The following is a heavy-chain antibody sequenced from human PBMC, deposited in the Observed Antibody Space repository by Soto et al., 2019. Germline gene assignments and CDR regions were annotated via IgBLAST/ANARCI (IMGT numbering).Heavy chain of an antibody. CDR1: GFSLSTSGMC. Sequence: SGPYAGEPTQTLTLTCTFSGFSLSTSGMCVSWIRQPPGKALEWLALIDWDDDKYYSTSLKTRLTISKDTSKNQVVLTMTNMDPVDTATYYCARSNTYYYDSSGLYFDYWGQGTLVTVSS. CDR2: IDWDDDK. J-gene: IGHJ4*02. CDR3: ARSNTYYYDSSGLYFDY. D-gene: IGHD3-22*01. V-gene: IGHV2-70*01.